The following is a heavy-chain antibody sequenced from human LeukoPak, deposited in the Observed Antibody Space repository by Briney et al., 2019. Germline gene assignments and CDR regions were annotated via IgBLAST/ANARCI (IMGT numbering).Heavy chain of an antibody. D-gene: IGHD6-13*01. J-gene: IGHJ4*02. CDR3: ARGSSSHKEGEFDY. CDR1: GGSISSYY. V-gene: IGHV4-59*01. Sequence: SETLSLTCTVSGGSISSYYWSWIRQPPGKGLEWIGYIYYSGSTNYNPSLKSRVTISVDTSKNQFSLKLSSVTAAGTAVYYCARGSSSHKEGEFDYWGQGTLVTVSS. CDR2: IYYSGST.